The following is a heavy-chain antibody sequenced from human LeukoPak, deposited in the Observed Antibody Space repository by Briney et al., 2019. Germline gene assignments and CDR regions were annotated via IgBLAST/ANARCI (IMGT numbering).Heavy chain of an antibody. CDR1: GFTFSSYS. J-gene: IGHJ3*02. D-gene: IGHD2/OR15-2a*01. CDR3: ARGRISPGAFDI. CDR2: ISSSSSSTI. Sequence: GGSLRLSCAASGFTFSSYSMNWVRQAPGKGLEGVSYISSSSSSTIYYADSVKGRFTISRDNAKNSLYLQMNSLRAEDTAVYYCARGRISPGAFDIWGQGTMVTVSS. V-gene: IGHV3-48*01.